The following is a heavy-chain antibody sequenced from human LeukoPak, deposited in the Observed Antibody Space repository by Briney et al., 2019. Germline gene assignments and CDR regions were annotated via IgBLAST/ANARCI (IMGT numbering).Heavy chain of an antibody. CDR1: GFTFSDYY. Sequence: PGGSLRLSCAASGFTFSDYYMSWIRQAPGKGLEWVSYISSSGSTIYYADSVKGRFTISRDNSKNTLYLQMNSLRAEDTAVYYCAKAHCGGDCFDYWGQGTLVTVSS. CDR3: AKAHCGGDCFDY. V-gene: IGHV3-11*01. CDR2: ISSSGSTI. J-gene: IGHJ4*02. D-gene: IGHD2-21*01.